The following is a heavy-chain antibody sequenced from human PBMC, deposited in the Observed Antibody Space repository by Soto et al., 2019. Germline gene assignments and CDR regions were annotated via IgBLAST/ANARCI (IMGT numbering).Heavy chain of an antibody. CDR1: GYSFTSYW. CDR2: IYPGDSET. CDR3: ARHLRARAFDI. J-gene: IGHJ3*02. Sequence: GESLKISCKGSGYSFTSYWIGWVRQMPGKGLEWLGIIYPGDSETRYSPSFRGQVTISADKSISTAHLQWISLNASDTAMYYCARHLRARAFDIWGQGTMVTVSS. D-gene: IGHD6-6*01. V-gene: IGHV5-51*01.